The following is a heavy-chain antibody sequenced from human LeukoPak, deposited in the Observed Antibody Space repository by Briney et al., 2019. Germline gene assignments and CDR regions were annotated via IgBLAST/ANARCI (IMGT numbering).Heavy chain of an antibody. V-gene: IGHV1-2*02. J-gene: IGHJ6*03. CDR1: GYTFTGYY. D-gene: IGHD2-2*01. CDR2: INPNSGGT. CDR3: ARDLVNCSSTSCYYYYYYYMDV. Sequence: GASVKVSCKASGYTFTGYYMHWVRQAPGQGLEWMGWINPNSGGTNYAQKFQGRVTMTRDTSISTAYMELSRLRSDDTAVYYCARDLVNCSSTSCYYYYYYYMDVRGKGTTVTVSS.